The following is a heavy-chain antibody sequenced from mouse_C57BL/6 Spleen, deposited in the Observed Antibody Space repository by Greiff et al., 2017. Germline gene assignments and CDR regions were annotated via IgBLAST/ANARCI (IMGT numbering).Heavy chain of an antibody. CDR2: IFPGGGST. J-gene: IGHJ2*01. CDR1: GYTFTSPW. V-gene: IGHV1-56*01. CDR3: ARKSFTVVATPYYFDY. D-gene: IGHD1-1*01. Sequence: QVQLQQSGPELVRPGASVKISCKAPGYTFTSPWMQWVSQRPGQGLEWIGEIFPGGGSTSYNEKFKGKATLTVDTSSSTAYMQLSSLTSEDAAVYFCARKSFTVVATPYYFDYWGQGTTLTVSS.